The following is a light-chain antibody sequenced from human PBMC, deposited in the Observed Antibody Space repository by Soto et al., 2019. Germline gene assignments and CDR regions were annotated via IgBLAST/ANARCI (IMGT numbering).Light chain of an antibody. CDR3: QQYGNSPQK. CDR2: AAS. V-gene: IGKV3-20*01. CDR1: QSVSSSY. Sequence: EIVLTQSPATLSLSPGERATLSCSASQSVSSSYLAWYQHKPGQAPRLLIHAASTRATGIPDRFSGSGSGTDFTLTISRLEPEDFAVYYCQQYGNSPQKFGRGTKVDIK. J-gene: IGKJ1*01.